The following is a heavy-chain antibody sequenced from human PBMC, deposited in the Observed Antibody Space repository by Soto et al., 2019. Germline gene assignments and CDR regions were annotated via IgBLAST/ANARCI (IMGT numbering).Heavy chain of an antibody. D-gene: IGHD2-2*03. V-gene: IGHV1-8*01. CDR3: ARDWIRNYYYYGMDV. Sequence: RASVKVSCKASGFTFTSHDINWVRLATGQGLEWMGWMNPNSGYTGYAQKFQGRVTMTTNTSISTAYMELSSLRSEDTAVYYCARDWIRNYYYYGMDVWGQGTTVTVS. CDR2: MNPNSGYT. J-gene: IGHJ6*02. CDR1: GFTFTSHD.